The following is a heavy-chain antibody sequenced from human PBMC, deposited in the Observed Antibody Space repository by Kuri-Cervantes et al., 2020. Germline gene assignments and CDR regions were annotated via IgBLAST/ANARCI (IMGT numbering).Heavy chain of an antibody. CDR1: GGSISSSSYY. CDR2: IYYSGST. J-gene: IGHJ4*02. Sequence: SETLSLTCTVSGGSISSSSYYWGWIRQPPGKGLEWIGSIYYSGSTYYNPSPKSRVTISVDTSKNQFSLKLSSVTPADTAVYYCARLWLEWTFDYWGRGTLVTVSS. CDR3: ARLWLEWTFDY. V-gene: IGHV4-39*01. D-gene: IGHD3-3*01.